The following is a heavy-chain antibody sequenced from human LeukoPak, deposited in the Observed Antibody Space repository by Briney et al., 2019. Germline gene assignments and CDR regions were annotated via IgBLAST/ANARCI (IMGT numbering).Heavy chain of an antibody. D-gene: IGHD5-12*01. CDR2: IWYEERTK. CDR3: AKEGIYLKSSLED. CDR1: GFTFSSYG. J-gene: IGHJ4*02. Sequence: GGSLRLSCTASGFTFSSYGMHWVRQAPGNGLEWVATIWYEERTKYYIDSVKGRFTISRDNSKNTFYLQMNSLRVDDTAIYYCAKEGIYLKSSLEDWGQGTLVTVSS. V-gene: IGHV3-33*06.